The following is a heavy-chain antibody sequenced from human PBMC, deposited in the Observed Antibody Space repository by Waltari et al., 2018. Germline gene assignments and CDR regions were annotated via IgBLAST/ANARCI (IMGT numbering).Heavy chain of an antibody. J-gene: IGHJ4*02. Sequence: EVQLVESGGGLVQPGGSLRLSCAASGFTFRSYRMHWVLQAPWTGLEGVSYISSSSSTIYYADSVKGRFTISRDNAKNSLYLQMNSLRAEDTAVYYCARDDGGYSYGYREGFDYWGQGTLVTVSS. CDR3: ARDDGGYSYGYREGFDY. CDR2: ISSSSSTI. D-gene: IGHD5-18*01. CDR1: GFTFRSYR. V-gene: IGHV3-48*01.